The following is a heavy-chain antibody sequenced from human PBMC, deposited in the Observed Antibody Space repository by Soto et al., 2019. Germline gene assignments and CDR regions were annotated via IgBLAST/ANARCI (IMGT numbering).Heavy chain of an antibody. D-gene: IGHD2-2*01. CDR2: IIPIFGTA. CDR1: GGTFSSYA. CDR3: ARAQPISTSQRMYWFDP. V-gene: IGHV1-69*12. J-gene: IGHJ5*02. Sequence: QVQLVQSGAEVKKPGSSVKVSCKASGGTFSSYAISWVRQAPGQGLEWMGGIIPIFGTANYAQKFQGRVTITADESTSSGYMDLSSLKSADTAVYDCARAQPISTSQRMYWFDPWGQGTLVTVSS.